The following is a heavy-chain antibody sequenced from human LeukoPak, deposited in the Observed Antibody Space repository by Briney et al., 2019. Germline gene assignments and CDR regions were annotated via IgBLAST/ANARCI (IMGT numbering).Heavy chain of an antibody. D-gene: IGHD6-6*01. CDR2: IYYTGST. J-gene: IGHJ3*02. V-gene: IGHV4-59*12. Sequence: SETLSLTCTVSGSSISNYYWSWIRQPPGRGLEWIGYIYYTGSTNYNPSLKSRVTISVDRSKNQFSLKLSSVTAADTAVYYCASDRAARNDAFDIWGQGTMVTVSS. CDR1: GSSISNYY. CDR3: ASDRAARNDAFDI.